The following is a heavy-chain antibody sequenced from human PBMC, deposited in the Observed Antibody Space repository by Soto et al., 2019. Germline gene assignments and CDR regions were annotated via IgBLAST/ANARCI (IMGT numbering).Heavy chain of an antibody. Sequence: PGGSLRLSCAASGFTFSSYGMHWVRQAPGKGLEWVAVIWYDGSNKYYADSVKGRFTISRDNSKNTLYLQMNSLRAEDTAVYYCARDLTYYDILTGYYQYYFDYWGQGTLVTVSS. CDR2: IWYDGSNK. CDR1: GFTFSSYG. D-gene: IGHD3-9*01. J-gene: IGHJ4*02. V-gene: IGHV3-33*01. CDR3: ARDLTYYDILTGYYQYYFDY.